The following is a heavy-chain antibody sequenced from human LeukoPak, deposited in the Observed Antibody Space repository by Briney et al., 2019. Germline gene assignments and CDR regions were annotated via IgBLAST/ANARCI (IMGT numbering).Heavy chain of an antibody. D-gene: IGHD3-10*01. CDR1: GYTFTGYY. CDR2: INPNSGGT. Sequence: ASVKVSCKASGYTFTGYYMHWVRQAPGQGPEWMGWINPNSGGTNYAQKFQGWVTMTRDTSISTAYMELSRLRSDDTAVYYCARDHGGYYGSGSYSFVWDYWGQGTLVTVSS. J-gene: IGHJ4*02. V-gene: IGHV1-2*04. CDR3: ARDHGGYYGSGSYSFVWDY.